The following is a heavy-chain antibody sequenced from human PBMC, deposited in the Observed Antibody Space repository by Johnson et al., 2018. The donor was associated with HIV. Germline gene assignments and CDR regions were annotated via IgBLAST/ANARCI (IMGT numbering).Heavy chain of an antibody. CDR3: AKLPGSGYYLDAFDI. J-gene: IGHJ3*02. CDR1: GFSFGDYY. Sequence: QVQLVESGGGLVKPGGSLRLSCAASGFSFGDYYMSWIRQSPGKGLEWVAILWYDGTTAFYADSVKGRFTISRDTSKKMLYLQMNSVRAEDTAVYYCAKLPGSGYYLDAFDIWGQGTMVTVSS. CDR2: LWYDGTTA. D-gene: IGHD3-22*01. V-gene: IGHV3-33*03.